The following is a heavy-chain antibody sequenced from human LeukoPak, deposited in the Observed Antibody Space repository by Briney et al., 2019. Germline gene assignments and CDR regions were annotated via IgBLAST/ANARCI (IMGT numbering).Heavy chain of an antibody. CDR2: ISGSGGST. V-gene: IGHV3-23*01. Sequence: PGGSLRLSCAASGFTFSSYAMSWVRQAPGKGLEWVSAISGSGGSTYYADSVKGRFTISRDNSKNTLYLQMNSLRAGDTAVYYCAKDAARTMIVVVIGAFDIWGQGTMVTVSS. J-gene: IGHJ3*02. CDR1: GFTFSSYA. D-gene: IGHD3-22*01. CDR3: AKDAARTMIVVVIGAFDI.